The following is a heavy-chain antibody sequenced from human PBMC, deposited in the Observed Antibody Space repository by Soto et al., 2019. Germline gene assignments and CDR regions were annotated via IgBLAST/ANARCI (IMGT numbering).Heavy chain of an antibody. CDR1: GDSVSSNSAA. D-gene: IGHD3-10*01. CDR2: TYYRSKWYD. V-gene: IGHV6-1*01. Sequence: SQTLSLTCAISGDSVSSNSAAWNSIRQSPSRGLEWLGRTYYRSKWYDDYEVSVKSRITINPDTSKNQFSLQLNSVTPEDTAVYYCAGSGVHAFDIWGQGTMVTV. CDR3: AGSGVHAFDI. J-gene: IGHJ3*02.